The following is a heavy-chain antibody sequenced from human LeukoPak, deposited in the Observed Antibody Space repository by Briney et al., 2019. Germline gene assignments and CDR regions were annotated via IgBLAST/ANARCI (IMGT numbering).Heavy chain of an antibody. V-gene: IGHV3-23*01. CDR1: GLTFSNYW. CDR2: ISGSGGST. Sequence: GGSLRLSCAVSGLTFSNYWMHWVRQAPGKGLEWVSAISGSGGSTYYADSVKGRFTISRDNSKNTLYLQMNSLRAEDTAVYYCAKISAASSGYYAYFQHWGQGTLVTVSS. J-gene: IGHJ1*01. D-gene: IGHD3-22*01. CDR3: AKISAASSGYYAYFQH.